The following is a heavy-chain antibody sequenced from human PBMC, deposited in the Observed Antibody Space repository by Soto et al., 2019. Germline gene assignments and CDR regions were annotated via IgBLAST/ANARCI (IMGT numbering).Heavy chain of an antibody. J-gene: IGHJ5*02. CDR3: AKAWGWFDP. V-gene: IGHV3-23*01. Sequence: EVQLLESGGDLVHPGGSLSLSCAASGFTFTSYAMTWVRQAPEKGLEWVSSISASGGTTYYTDSVKGRFTISRDNSKNTLFLQMNSLRAEHTAVYYCAKAWGWFDPWGQGTLVTVSS. CDR1: GFTFTSYA. D-gene: IGHD3-16*01. CDR2: ISASGGTT.